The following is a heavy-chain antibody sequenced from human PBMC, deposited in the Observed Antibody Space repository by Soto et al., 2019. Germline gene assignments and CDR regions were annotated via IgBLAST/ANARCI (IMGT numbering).Heavy chain of an antibody. CDR2: IIPIFGTA. Sequence: QVQLVQSGAEVKKPGSSVKVSCKASGGTFSSYAISWVRQAPGQGLEWMGGIIPIFGTANYAQKFQGRVTITADESTSTAYRALSRLRSEATAVYYCASSDYYDSSGYYYFWGQGPLVTVSS. J-gene: IGHJ4*02. CDR3: ASSDYYDSSGYYYF. D-gene: IGHD3-22*01. CDR1: GGTFSSYA. V-gene: IGHV1-69*12.